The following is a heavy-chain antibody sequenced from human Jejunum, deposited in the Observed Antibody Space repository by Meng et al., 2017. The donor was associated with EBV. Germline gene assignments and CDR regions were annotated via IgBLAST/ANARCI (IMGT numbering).Heavy chain of an antibody. J-gene: IGHJ4*02. D-gene: IGHD1-1*01. CDR1: GGSVSSGTYY. CDR3: ARNWNF. V-gene: IGHV4-61*01. Sequence: QVPRQESGPGLVKPSETLSLTCTVSGGSVSSGTYYWTWIRQPPGKGLEWIGYIYNSGSTNYNPSLKSRVTISLDTSKNQFSLKLSSVTAADTAMYYCARNWNFWGQGTLVTVSS. CDR2: IYNSGST.